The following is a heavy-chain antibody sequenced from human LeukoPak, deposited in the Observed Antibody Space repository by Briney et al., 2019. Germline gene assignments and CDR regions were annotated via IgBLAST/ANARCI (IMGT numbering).Heavy chain of an antibody. J-gene: IGHJ4*02. CDR1: GFIVSSNY. V-gene: IGHV3-74*01. D-gene: IGHD3-9*01. CDR2: INSDGRST. CDR3: ARGADSGYSSDN. Sequence: GGSLRLSCVVSGFIVSSNYMSWVRQAPGKGLVWVSRINSDGRSTNYADSVKGRFTISRDNAKNTLYLQMNSLRAEDTAVYYCARGADSGYSSDNWGQGTLVSVSS.